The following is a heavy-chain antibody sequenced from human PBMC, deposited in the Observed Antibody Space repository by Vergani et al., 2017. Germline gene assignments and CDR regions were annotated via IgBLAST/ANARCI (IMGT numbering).Heavy chain of an antibody. D-gene: IGHD6-13*01. J-gene: IGHJ4*02. CDR3: ARAGIAAADDFDY. CDR1: GFTFSSYW. CDR2: IKQDGSEK. V-gene: IGHV3-7*01. Sequence: EVQLVGSGGGLVQPGGSLRLSCAASGFTFSSYWMSWVRQAPGKGLEWVANIKQDGSEKYYVDSVKGRFTISRDNAKNSLYLQMNSLRAEDTAVYYCARAGIAAADDFDYWGQGTLVTVSS.